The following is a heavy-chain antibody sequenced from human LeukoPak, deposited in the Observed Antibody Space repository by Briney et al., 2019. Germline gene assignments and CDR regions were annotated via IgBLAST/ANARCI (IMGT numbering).Heavy chain of an antibody. J-gene: IGHJ5*02. CDR3: AKEPREYCSSTSCPNWFDL. CDR2: ISASGGTT. D-gene: IGHD2-2*01. Sequence: GGSLRLSCAAPGFTFISYAMSWVRQAPGKGLEWVSAISASGGTTYYADSVKGRFTISRDNSENTLFLQMNSLRAEDMAVYYCAKEPREYCSSTSCPNWFDLWGQGTLVTVSS. V-gene: IGHV3-23*01. CDR1: GFTFISYA.